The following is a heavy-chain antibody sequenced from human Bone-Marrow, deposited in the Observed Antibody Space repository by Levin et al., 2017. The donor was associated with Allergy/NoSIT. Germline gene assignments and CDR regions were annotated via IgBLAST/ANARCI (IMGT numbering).Heavy chain of an antibody. V-gene: IGHV3-53*01. CDR1: GFTVSIHY. D-gene: IGHD4-11*01. Sequence: GESLKISCAASGFTVSIHYMSWVRQAPGKGLEWVSVIYSGGSIYYAESVKGRFTISRDSSKNTLHLQMNSLTAEDTALYYCARENSNYAYFDYWGQGTLVTVSS. CDR2: IYSGGSI. J-gene: IGHJ4*02. CDR3: ARENSNYAYFDY.